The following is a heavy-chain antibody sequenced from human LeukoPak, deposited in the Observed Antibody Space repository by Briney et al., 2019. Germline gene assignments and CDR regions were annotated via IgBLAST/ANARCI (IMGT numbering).Heavy chain of an antibody. CDR2: SSSGSRNM. CDR3: ASSRDNFDY. V-gene: IGHV3-21*05. J-gene: IGHJ4*02. Sequence: GGSLRLSGTASGFPFSTYSMNWVPQGPGKGRGWGSYSSSGSRNMYYADSVKGRFTTSRDNAKNSLYLQLSSLRAEDTAVYYCASSRDNFDYWGQGTLVTVSS. CDR1: GFPFSTYS. D-gene: IGHD5-24*01.